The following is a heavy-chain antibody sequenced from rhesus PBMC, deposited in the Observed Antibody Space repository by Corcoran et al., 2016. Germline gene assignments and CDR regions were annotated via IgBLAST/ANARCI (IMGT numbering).Heavy chain of an antibody. CDR3: ARDQGWNIWTGFFDV. V-gene: IGHV4S7*01. J-gene: IGHJ5-1*01. D-gene: IGHD3-3*01. CDR1: GGSISGGYG. CDR2: IYSNRVNT. Sequence: QVQLQESGPGLLKPSETLSLTCAVSGGSISGGYGWGCIRPPPGTGLEWMRCIYSNRVNTDYNASLNSRVTSSTDPSRNQFSLKLISVTAADTAVYYCARDQGWNIWTGFFDVWGPGGLVTVSS.